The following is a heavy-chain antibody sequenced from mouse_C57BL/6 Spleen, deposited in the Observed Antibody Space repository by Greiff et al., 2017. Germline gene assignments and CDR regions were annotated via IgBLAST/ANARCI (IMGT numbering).Heavy chain of an antibody. CDR1: GYAFSSSW. V-gene: IGHV1-82*01. CDR2: IYPGDGDT. Sequence: QVQLKESGPELVKPGASVKISCKASGYAFSSSWMNWVKQRPGKGLEWIGRIYPGDGDTNYNVKFKGKATLTADKSSSTAYMQLSSLTSEDSAVYVCAPYYDYAPWFAYWGQGTLVTVSA. CDR3: APYYDYAPWFAY. J-gene: IGHJ3*01. D-gene: IGHD2-4*01.